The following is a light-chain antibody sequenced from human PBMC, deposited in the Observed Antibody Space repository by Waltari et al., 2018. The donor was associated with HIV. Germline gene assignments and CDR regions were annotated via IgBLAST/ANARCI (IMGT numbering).Light chain of an antibody. V-gene: IGKV1-6*01. CDR3: LQDYNYPRT. CDR1: QGIRND. J-gene: IGKJ1*01. Sequence: AIQMTQSPSSLSASVGDRVTITCRASQGIRNDLGWYQQKPGKPPKLLIYAASSLQSGVPSRFSGSGSGTDFTFTISSLQPEDFATYYCLQDYNYPRTFGQGTKVEIK. CDR2: AAS.